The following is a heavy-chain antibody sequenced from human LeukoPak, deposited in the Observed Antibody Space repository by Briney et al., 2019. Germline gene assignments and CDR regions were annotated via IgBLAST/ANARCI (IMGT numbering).Heavy chain of an antibody. V-gene: IGHV4-59*08. CDR2: IYYSGST. D-gene: IGHD6-13*01. Sequence: SETLSLTCTVSGGSISSYYWSWIRQPPGKGLEWIGYIYYSGSTNYNPSLKSRVTISVDTSKNQFSLKLSCVTAADTAVYYCARQDSSTAGDWFDPWGQGTLVTVSP. CDR3: ARQDSSTAGDWFDP. J-gene: IGHJ5*02. CDR1: GGSISSYY.